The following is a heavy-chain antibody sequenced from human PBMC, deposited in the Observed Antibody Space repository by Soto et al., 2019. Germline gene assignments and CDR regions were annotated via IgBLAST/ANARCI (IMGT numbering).Heavy chain of an antibody. V-gene: IGHV2-5*02. CDR3: AHMRAAKFDY. CDR2: IYWDDDQ. Sequence: QITLKESGPTLVKPTQPLTLTCNVSGVSLSTGGVGVGWIRQPPGKALEWLALIYWDDDQRSSPSLKSRRTIPTATSKTQVVLTMTNMAPEDTATYYCAHMRAAKFDYWGQGTLVTVSS. J-gene: IGHJ4*02. D-gene: IGHD2-15*01. CDR1: GVSLSTGGVG.